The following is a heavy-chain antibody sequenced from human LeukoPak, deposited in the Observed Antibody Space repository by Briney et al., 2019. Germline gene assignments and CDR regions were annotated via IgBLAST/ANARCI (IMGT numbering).Heavy chain of an antibody. Sequence: PGGSLRLSCAASGFTFSSYAMSWVRQAPGKGLEWVSAISGSGGSTYYADSVKGRFTISRDNSKNTLYLQMNSLRAEDTAVYYCARHDYDFWSGYYPYWGQGTLVTVSS. D-gene: IGHD3-3*01. CDR3: ARHDYDFWSGYYPY. CDR1: GFTFSSYA. CDR2: ISGSGGST. V-gene: IGHV3-23*01. J-gene: IGHJ4*02.